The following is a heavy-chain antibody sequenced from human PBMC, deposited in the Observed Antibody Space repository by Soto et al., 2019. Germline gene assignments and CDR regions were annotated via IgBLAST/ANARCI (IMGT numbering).Heavy chain of an antibody. V-gene: IGHV3-53*01. CDR2: IFIGGTT. CDR3: ARLGPYASKNYSIRENRFDP. J-gene: IGHJ5*02. D-gene: IGHD2-2*01. Sequence: PGGSLRLSFAASGFSVSSSQMTWVRQAPGKALEWVSVIFIGGTTQYAVSVKGRFTISRDYSKNTVYLQMNSLRAEDTAVYYCARLGPYASKNYSIRENRFDPRGQGTLVTGSS. CDR1: GFSVSSSQ.